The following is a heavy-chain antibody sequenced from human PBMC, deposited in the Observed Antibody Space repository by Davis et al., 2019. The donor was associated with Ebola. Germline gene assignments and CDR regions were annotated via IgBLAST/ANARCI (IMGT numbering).Heavy chain of an antibody. CDR1: GNSFPSHW. D-gene: IGHD2-8*02. CDR2: IYTGDSDT. J-gene: IGHJ3*02. CDR3: ASLRRTITGMDDAFDI. V-gene: IGHV5-51*01. Sequence: GESLKIPCKDSGNSFPSHWIGWVRLMPGKGLEWMGIIYTGDSDTRYSPSFRGKVTISADKSTKTAFIQWSSLRASDTAMYYCASLRRTITGMDDAFDIWGQGTMVTVSS.